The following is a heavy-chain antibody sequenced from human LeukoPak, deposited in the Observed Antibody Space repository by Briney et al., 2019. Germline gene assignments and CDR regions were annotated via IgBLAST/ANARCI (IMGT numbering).Heavy chain of an antibody. J-gene: IGHJ6*02. Sequence: SETLSPTCTVSGGSISSSSYYWGWIRQPPGKGLEWIGSIYYSGSTYYNPSLKSRVTISVDTSKNQFSLKLSSVTAADTAVYYCASLRVAYSSSVFGGTYYYYGMDVWGQGTTVTVSS. CDR3: ASLRVAYSSSVFGGTYYYYGMDV. CDR1: GGSISSSSYY. V-gene: IGHV4-39*01. D-gene: IGHD6-13*01. CDR2: IYYSGST.